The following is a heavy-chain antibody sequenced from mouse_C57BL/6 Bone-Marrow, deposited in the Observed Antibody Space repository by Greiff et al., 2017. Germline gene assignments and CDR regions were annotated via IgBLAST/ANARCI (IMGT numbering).Heavy chain of an antibody. Sequence: QVQLQQPGAELVKPGASVKLSCKASGYTFTSYWMQWVKQRPGQGLEWIGEIDPSDSYTNYNQKFKGKATLTVDTSSSTAYMQLISLTSEDSAVYYCGRSGLLLSCPYWYFDVWGTGTTVTVSS. CDR1: GYTFTSYW. V-gene: IGHV1-50*01. CDR2: IDPSDSYT. CDR3: GRSGLLLSCPYWYFDV. D-gene: IGHD2-3*01. J-gene: IGHJ1*03.